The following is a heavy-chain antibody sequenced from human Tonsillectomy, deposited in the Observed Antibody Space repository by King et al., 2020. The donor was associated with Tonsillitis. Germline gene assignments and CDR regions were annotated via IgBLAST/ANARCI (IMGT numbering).Heavy chain of an antibody. Sequence: VQLVQSGAEVKKPGESLRISCKGSGYIFTSYWISWVRQMPGKGLEWMGKIDPSDSYTKYNPSFQGHVTISTDKSNSTAYLQWSSLKASDTAIYYCARPSSGTYMDVWGKGTTVIVSS. D-gene: IGHD3-10*01. V-gene: IGHV5-10-1*03. CDR2: IDPSDSYT. CDR1: GYIFTSYW. J-gene: IGHJ6*03. CDR3: ARPSSGTYMDV.